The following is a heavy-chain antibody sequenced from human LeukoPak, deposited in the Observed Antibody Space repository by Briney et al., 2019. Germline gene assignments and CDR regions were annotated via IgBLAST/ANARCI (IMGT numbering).Heavy chain of an antibody. V-gene: IGHV3-43D*03. CDR2: IRWDGGTT. CDR1: GFTFDDFA. CDR3: AKTFARGLHDAFDI. D-gene: IGHD3-16*01. J-gene: IGHJ3*02. Sequence: GGSLRLSCAASGFTFDDFAMHWVCQAPGKGLEWVSLIRWDGGTTYYADSVKGRFTISRDNSKNSLHLQMNNLRTEDTALYYCAKTFARGLHDAFDIWGQGTMVTVSS.